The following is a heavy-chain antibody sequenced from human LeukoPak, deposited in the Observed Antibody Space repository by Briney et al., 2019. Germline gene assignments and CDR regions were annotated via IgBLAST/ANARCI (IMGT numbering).Heavy chain of an antibody. Sequence: GGSLRLSCAASGFTVSSNYMSWVRQAPGKGLEWLSSISGCGGSTYYADSVKGRFTISRDNSKNTLYLQMNSLRAEDTAVYYCSRDCSGGSCPPRSHYYGMDVWGQGTTVTVSS. CDR2: SGCGGST. V-gene: IGHV3-53*01. J-gene: IGHJ6*02. D-gene: IGHD2-15*01. CDR3: SRDCSGGSCPPRSHYYGMDV. CDR1: GFTVSSNY.